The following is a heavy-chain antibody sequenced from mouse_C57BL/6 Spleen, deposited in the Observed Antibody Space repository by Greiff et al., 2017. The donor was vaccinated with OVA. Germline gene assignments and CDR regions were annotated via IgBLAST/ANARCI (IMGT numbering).Heavy chain of an antibody. Sequence: QVQLKESGAELARPGASVKLSCKASGYTFTSYGISWVKQRTGQGLEWIGEIYPRSGNTYYNAKFKGKATRTADKSSSTAYMELRSLTSEDSAVYFCARRRDYYAMDYWGQGTSVTVSS. J-gene: IGHJ4*01. CDR3: ARRRDYYAMDY. V-gene: IGHV1-81*01. CDR2: IYPRSGNT. CDR1: GYTFTSYG.